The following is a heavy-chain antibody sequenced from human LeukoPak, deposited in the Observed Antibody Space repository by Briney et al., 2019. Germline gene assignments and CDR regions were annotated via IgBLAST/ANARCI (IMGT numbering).Heavy chain of an antibody. CDR1: GFTFSSYW. Sequence: PGGSLRLSCAASGFTFSSYWMSWVRQAPGKGLEWVANIKQDGSEKYYVDSVKGRFTISRDNAKNSLYLQMNSLRADDTAVYYCAKGGVRFLGWLFGYWGPGALVTVSS. V-gene: IGHV3-7*03. CDR3: AKGGVRFLGWLFGY. CDR2: IKQDGSEK. J-gene: IGHJ4*02. D-gene: IGHD3-3*01.